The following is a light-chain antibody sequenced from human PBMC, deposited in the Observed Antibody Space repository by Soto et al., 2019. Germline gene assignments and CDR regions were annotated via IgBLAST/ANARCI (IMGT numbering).Light chain of an antibody. CDR3: NSYTSSNTFV. Sequence: QSALTQPASVSGSPGQSITISCTGTSTDVGGYNYVSWYQQHPGKAPKTMIYAVSNRPSGVSYRFSGSKSGNTASLTISGLQAEDEADYYCNSYTSSNTFVFGTGTMVTVL. J-gene: IGLJ1*01. CDR2: AVS. V-gene: IGLV2-14*01. CDR1: STDVGGYNY.